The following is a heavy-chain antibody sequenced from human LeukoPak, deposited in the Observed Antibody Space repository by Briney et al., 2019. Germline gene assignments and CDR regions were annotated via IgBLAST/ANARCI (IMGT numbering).Heavy chain of an antibody. Sequence: GGSLRLSCAASGFTFSSYAMSWVRQAPGKGLESVSAISGSGGSTYYADSVKGRFTISRDNSKNTLYLQMNSLRAEDTAVYYCAKDSAYSSSYDYWGQGTLVTVSS. V-gene: IGHV3-23*01. CDR2: ISGSGGST. D-gene: IGHD6-6*01. J-gene: IGHJ4*02. CDR3: AKDSAYSSSYDY. CDR1: GFTFSSYA.